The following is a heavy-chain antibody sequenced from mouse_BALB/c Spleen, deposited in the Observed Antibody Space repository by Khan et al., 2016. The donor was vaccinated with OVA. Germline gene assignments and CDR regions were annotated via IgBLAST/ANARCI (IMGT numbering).Heavy chain of an antibody. CDR3: ARICGGDFDY. V-gene: IGHV3-2*02. CDR2: ISYSGNT. CDR1: GYSITSDYA. Sequence: VQLKQSGPGLVKPSQSLSLTCTVTGYSITSDYAWNWIRQFPGNKLEWLGFISYSGNTNYNPSLKGRISITRDTSKNQFFLQLNSVTTEDTATYYCARICGGDFDYWGQGTTLTVSS. J-gene: IGHJ2*01.